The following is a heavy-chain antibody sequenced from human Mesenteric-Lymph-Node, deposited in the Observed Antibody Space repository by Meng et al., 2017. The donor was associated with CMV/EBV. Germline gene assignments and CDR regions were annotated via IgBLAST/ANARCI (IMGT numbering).Heavy chain of an antibody. V-gene: IGHV1-2*06. Sequence: VQLVESGAEGKKPGASVTVSCKACGYSFTGYSIHWVRQAPGQGLEWMGRINPNSGVSNSAQNFQGRVTMTRDTSISTAYMELGRLTSDDTAVYYCARDNVNPEGFDPWGQGTLVTVSS. CDR2: INPNSGVS. D-gene: IGHD2/OR15-2a*01. CDR3: ARDNVNPEGFDP. J-gene: IGHJ5*02. CDR1: GYSFTGYS.